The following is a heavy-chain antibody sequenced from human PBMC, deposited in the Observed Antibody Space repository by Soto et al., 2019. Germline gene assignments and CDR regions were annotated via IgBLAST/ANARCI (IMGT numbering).Heavy chain of an antibody. Sequence: ASVKVSCKASGYTFTSYDINWVRQATGQGLEWMGWMNPNSGNTGYAQKFQGRVTMTRHTSISTAYMELSSLRSEDTAVYYCARGHGQQLVDAFDIWGQGTMVTVSS. CDR3: ARGHGQQLVDAFDI. D-gene: IGHD6-13*01. CDR2: MNPNSGNT. V-gene: IGHV1-8*02. J-gene: IGHJ3*02. CDR1: GYTFTSYD.